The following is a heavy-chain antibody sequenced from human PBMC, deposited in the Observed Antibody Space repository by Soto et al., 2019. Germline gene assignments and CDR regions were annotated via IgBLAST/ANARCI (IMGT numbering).Heavy chain of an antibody. CDR3: VRDDDYGPNALDM. Sequence: QVQLVESGGGVVQPGRSLRLSCAASGFTFSNYGMHWVRQAPGKGLEWVSPILNDGSREYYRDSVKGRFTISRDNSRNTLFLQMNSLRDDDTALYYCVRDDDYGPNALDMWGQGTMVSVSS. CDR1: GFTFSNYG. CDR2: ILNDGSRE. V-gene: IGHV3-33*01. J-gene: IGHJ3*02. D-gene: IGHD3-10*01.